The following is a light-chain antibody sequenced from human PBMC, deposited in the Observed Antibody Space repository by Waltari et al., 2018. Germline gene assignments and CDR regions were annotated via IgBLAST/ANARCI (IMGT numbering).Light chain of an antibody. J-gene: IGLJ2*01. CDR1: STNVGTYKY. Sequence: QSALTQPRSVSGSPGQSVTVSCTGTSTNVGTYKYHSWYQHHPGRAPKLLIFDANKRPSGVPDRFSGSKSDNTASLTISGLRPEDEAYYYCCSSVVSYTVVFGGGTKVTVL. CDR2: DAN. V-gene: IGLV2-11*01. CDR3: CSSVVSYTVV.